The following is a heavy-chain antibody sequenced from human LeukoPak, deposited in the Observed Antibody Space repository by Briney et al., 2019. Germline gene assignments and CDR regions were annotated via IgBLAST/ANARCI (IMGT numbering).Heavy chain of an antibody. J-gene: IGHJ5*02. CDR1: LFTFRNYW. CDR3: ARAGGSGWFDP. Sequence: PGGSLRLSCAASLFTFRNYWMDCVRQAPGKGLVWVSRINIDGSTRYADSVEGRFTISRDNAKNTLYLQMNSLRAEDTAVYYCARAGGSGWFDPWGQGTLVTVSS. V-gene: IGHV3-74*01. CDR2: INIDGST. D-gene: IGHD3-10*01.